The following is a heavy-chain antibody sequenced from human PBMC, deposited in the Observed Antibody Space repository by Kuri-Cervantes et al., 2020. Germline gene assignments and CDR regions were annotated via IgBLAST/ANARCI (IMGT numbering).Heavy chain of an antibody. CDR1: GFSLSTSGVG. CDR3: ARMISAAAASISYYYMDV. D-gene: IGHD6-13*01. V-gene: IGHV2-5*05. CDR2: IYWDDDK. Sequence: SGPTLVKPTQTLTLTCTFSGFSLSTSGVGVGWIRQPPGKALEWLALIYWDDDKRYGPSLKSRLTITKDTSKNQVVLTMTNMDPVDTATYYCARMISAAAASISYYYMDVWGKGTTVTVSS. J-gene: IGHJ6*03.